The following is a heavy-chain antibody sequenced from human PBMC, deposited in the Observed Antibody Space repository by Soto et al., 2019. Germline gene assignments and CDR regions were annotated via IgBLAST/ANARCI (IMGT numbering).Heavy chain of an antibody. CDR1: GASVSSGDYY. Sequence: SETLSLTCTVSGASVSSGDYYWTWIRQPPGRDLEWIGYIYSSGNTNYNPSLRSRVTMSKDTSKNQFSLKLSSVAAADTAVYYCARRVTGGGERFDPWGLGTLVTVSS. J-gene: IGHJ5*02. CDR3: ARRVTGGGERFDP. V-gene: IGHV4-30-4*01. CDR2: IYSSGNT. D-gene: IGHD3-16*01.